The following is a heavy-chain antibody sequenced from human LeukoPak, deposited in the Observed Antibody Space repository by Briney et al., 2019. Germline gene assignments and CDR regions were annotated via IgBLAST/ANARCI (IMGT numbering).Heavy chain of an antibody. Sequence: PGGSLRLSCAASGFTFSSYGMSWVRQAPGKGLEWVSAISGSGGSTYYADSVKGRFTISRDNSKNTLYLQMNSLRAEDTAVYHCAREGIGYYYGSGSFDYWGQGTLVTVSS. V-gene: IGHV3-23*01. CDR3: AREGIGYYYGSGSFDY. J-gene: IGHJ4*02. CDR1: GFTFSSYG. CDR2: ISGSGGST. D-gene: IGHD3-10*01.